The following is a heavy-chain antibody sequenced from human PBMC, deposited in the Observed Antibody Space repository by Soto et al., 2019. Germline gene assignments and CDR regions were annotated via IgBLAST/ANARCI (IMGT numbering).Heavy chain of an antibody. D-gene: IGHD6-19*01. CDR1: GFTFSSYS. Sequence: EVQLVESGGGLVQPGGSLRLSCAASGFTFSSYSMTWVRQAPGKGLEWVSYISSSSSTIYYADSVKGRFTISRDNAKNSLYLQMNSLRDEDMAVYYCARHRQWRKDYYGMDVWGQGTTVTVSS. CDR3: ARHRQWRKDYYGMDV. V-gene: IGHV3-48*02. J-gene: IGHJ6*02. CDR2: ISSSSSTI.